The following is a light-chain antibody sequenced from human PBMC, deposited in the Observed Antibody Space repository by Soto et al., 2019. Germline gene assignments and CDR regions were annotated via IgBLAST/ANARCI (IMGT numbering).Light chain of an antibody. Sequence: EIVMTQSPASLSVSPGERATLSCRASQSVSSNLAWYQQKPGQAPRLLIYGASTRATAIPARFSGTGSGTEFTLTISSLQSEDSAVYYCQQYENWPQLTFGGGTKVDIK. CDR3: QQYENWPQLT. CDR2: GAS. CDR1: QSVSSN. J-gene: IGKJ4*01. V-gene: IGKV3-15*01.